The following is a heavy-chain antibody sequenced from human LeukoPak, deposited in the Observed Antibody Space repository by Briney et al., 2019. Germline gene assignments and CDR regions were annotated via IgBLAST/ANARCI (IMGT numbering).Heavy chain of an antibody. CDR2: ISDSGST. D-gene: IGHD5-24*01. V-gene: IGHV4-61*01. CDR3: ARDTVRGDGYNYDS. CDR1: GGSFSSGSYF. J-gene: IGHJ5*01. Sequence: SETLSLTCTVSGGSFSSGSYFWTWLRQPPGKGLEGMVYISDSGSTNYNPSLKSRLTISVDTSKSQFSLKPNSVAAADTAVYYCARDTVRGDGYNYDSWGQGTLVTVSS.